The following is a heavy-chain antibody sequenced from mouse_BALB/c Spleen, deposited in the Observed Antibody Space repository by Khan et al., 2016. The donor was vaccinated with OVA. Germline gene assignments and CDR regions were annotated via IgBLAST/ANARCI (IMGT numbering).Heavy chain of an antibody. D-gene: IGHD2-1*01. J-gene: IGHJ3*01. CDR3: ERGYYCNPFSY. Sequence: EVELVESGGGLVKPGGSLKLSCAASGFTFSDYYMYWVRQTPEKRLEWVATISDGGSYTYYPDSVTGRFTISRADAKNNLYLQMSSLKSEDTAIYYCERGYYCNPFSYWGQGTLVTVSA. V-gene: IGHV5-4*02. CDR2: ISDGGSYT. CDR1: GFTFSDYY.